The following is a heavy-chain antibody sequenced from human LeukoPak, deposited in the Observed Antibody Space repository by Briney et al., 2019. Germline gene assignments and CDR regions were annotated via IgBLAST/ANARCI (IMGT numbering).Heavy chain of an antibody. CDR3: AREGYSYGYFVDY. CDR1: GGSISIGSYY. CDR2: IYTSGST. D-gene: IGHD5-18*01. Sequence: TSETLSLTCTVSGGSISIGSYYWSWIRQPAGKGLEWIGRIYTSGSTNYNPSLKSRVTISVDTSKNQFSLKLSSVTAADTAVYYCAREGYSYGYFVDYWGQGTLVTVSS. V-gene: IGHV4-61*02. J-gene: IGHJ4*02.